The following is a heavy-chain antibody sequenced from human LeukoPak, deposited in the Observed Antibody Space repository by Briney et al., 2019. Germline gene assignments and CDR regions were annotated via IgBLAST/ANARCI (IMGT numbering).Heavy chain of an antibody. CDR3: ARITTGYLDY. J-gene: IGHJ4*02. CDR1: GFTVSSNY. V-gene: IGHV3-66*01. CDR2: IYSGGST. Sequence: GGSLRLSCAASGFTVSSNYMSWVRQAPGKGLEWVSVIYSGGSTYYADSVKGRFTISRDNSKNTLYLQMNSLRGEDTAVYYCARITTGYLDYWGQGTLVTVSS. D-gene: IGHD3-9*01.